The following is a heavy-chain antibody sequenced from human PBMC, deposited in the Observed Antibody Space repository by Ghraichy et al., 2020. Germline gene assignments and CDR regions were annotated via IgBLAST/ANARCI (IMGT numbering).Heavy chain of an antibody. CDR3: ARHGMRPLADY. CDR1: GGSISSSSYY. CDR2: IYYSGST. D-gene: IGHD1-1*01. V-gene: IGHV4-39*01. J-gene: IGHJ4*02. Sequence: GSLTLSCTVSGGSISSSSYYWGWIRQPPGKGLEWIGSIYYSGSTYYNPSLKSRVTISVDTSKNQFSLKLSSVTAADTAVYYCARHGMRPLADYWGQGTLVTVSS.